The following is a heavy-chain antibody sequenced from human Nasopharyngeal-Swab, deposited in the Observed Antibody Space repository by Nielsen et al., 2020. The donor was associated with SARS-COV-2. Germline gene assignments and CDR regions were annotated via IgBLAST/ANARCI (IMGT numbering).Heavy chain of an antibody. CDR1: GFTFSSYS. J-gene: IGHJ4*02. CDR2: ISSSSSDI. V-gene: IGHV3-21*01. Sequence: GESLKISCAASGFTFSSYSMNWVRQAPGTGLEWVSSISSSSSDIYYADSVKGRFTISRDKAKNSLYLQMNSLRAEDTAVYYCASPRDYNNYVFDYWGQGTLVTVSS. CDR3: ASPRDYNNYVFDY. D-gene: IGHD4-11*01.